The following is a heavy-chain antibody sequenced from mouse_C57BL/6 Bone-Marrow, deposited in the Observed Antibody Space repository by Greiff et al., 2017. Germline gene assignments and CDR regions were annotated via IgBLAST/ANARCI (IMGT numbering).Heavy chain of an antibody. J-gene: IGHJ3*01. CDR3: ARRGIGRFAY. D-gene: IGHD2-14*01. Sequence: DVMLVESGGGLVKPGGSLKLSCAASGFTFSSYTMSWVRQTPEKRLEWVATISGGGGNTYYPDSVKGRFTISRDNAKNTLYLQMSSLRSEDTALYYCARRGIGRFAYWGQGTLVTVSA. V-gene: IGHV5-9*01. CDR1: GFTFSSYT. CDR2: ISGGGGNT.